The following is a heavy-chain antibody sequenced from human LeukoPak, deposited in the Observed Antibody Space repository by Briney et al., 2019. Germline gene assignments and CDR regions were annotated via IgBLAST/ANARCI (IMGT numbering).Heavy chain of an antibody. V-gene: IGHV1-8*01. Sequence: ASVKVSCKASGYTFTSYDINWVRQATGQGLEWMGWMNPNSGNTGYAQKFQGRVTMTRNTSINTAYMELSSLRSEDTAVYYCARGVIEMATVFLDYWGQGTLVTVSS. J-gene: IGHJ4*02. CDR3: ARGVIEMATVFLDY. CDR1: GYTFTSYD. D-gene: IGHD5-24*01. CDR2: MNPNSGNT.